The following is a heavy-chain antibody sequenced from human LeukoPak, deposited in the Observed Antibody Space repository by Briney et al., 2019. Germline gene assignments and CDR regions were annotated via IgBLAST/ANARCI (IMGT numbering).Heavy chain of an antibody. D-gene: IGHD3-16*02. Sequence: SETLSLTCTVSGDSISGFYWNWIRQSPGKGLEWIGYMYSSGGANYNPSLKSRVTISVDTSKNQFSLKLSSVTAADTAVYYCARPRSQWGVIVIPNFVDYWGQGTLVTVSS. CDR2: MYSSGGA. CDR3: ARPRSQWGVIVIPNFVDY. J-gene: IGHJ4*02. CDR1: GDSISGFY. V-gene: IGHV4-59*08.